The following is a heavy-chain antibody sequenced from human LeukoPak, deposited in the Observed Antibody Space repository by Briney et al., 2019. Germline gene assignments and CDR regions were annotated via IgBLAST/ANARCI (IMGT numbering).Heavy chain of an antibody. CDR2: ISSSGSDI. Sequence: RGSLRLSCAASGFTFSNYEMHLVRQAPGKGLELDSYISSSGSDIYYAHSVNGRFTISRDNAKNSLYLHMTSMRDEETAVYYCARDYGGSSPFDYWGQGTLVTVSS. CDR1: GFTFSNYE. J-gene: IGHJ4*02. CDR3: ARDYGGSSPFDY. V-gene: IGHV3-48*03. D-gene: IGHD4-23*01.